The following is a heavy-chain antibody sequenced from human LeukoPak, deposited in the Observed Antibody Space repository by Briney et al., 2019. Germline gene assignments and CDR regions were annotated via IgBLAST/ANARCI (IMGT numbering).Heavy chain of an antibody. CDR3: ASGYCSGGSCYYDY. J-gene: IGHJ4*02. CDR2: ISGSGGST. Sequence: GGSLRLSCAASGFTFSSYAMSWVRQAPGKGLEWVSTISGSGGSTYQADSVKGRLTISRDNSKNTLYLQMNSLRAEDTAVYYCASGYCSGGSCYYDYWGQGTLVTVSS. D-gene: IGHD2-15*01. CDR1: GFTFSSYA. V-gene: IGHV3-23*01.